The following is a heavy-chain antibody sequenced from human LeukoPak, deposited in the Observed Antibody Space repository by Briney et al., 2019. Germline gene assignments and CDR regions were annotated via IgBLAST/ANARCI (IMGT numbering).Heavy chain of an antibody. Sequence: SETLSLTCTVSGYSISSGYYWGWIRQPPGKGLEWIGSIYYSGSTYYNPSLKSRVTISVDTSKNQFSLKLSSVTAADTAVYYCARDPGDPVSDYWGQGTLVTVSS. V-gene: IGHV4-38-2*02. CDR1: GYSISSGYY. CDR3: ARDPGDPVSDY. D-gene: IGHD2-21*02. J-gene: IGHJ4*02. CDR2: IYYSGST.